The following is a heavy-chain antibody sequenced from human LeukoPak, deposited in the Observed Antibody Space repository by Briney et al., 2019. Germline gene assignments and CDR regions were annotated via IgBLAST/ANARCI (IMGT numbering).Heavy chain of an antibody. CDR2: INPNSGGT. CDR1: GYTFTGYY. V-gene: IGHV1-2*06. J-gene: IGHJ5*02. D-gene: IGHD5-24*01. CDR3: ARAVSRWLQFSWFDP. Sequence: ASVKVSCKASGYTFTGYYMRWVRQAPGQGLEWMGRINPNSGGTNYAQKFQGRVTMTRDTSISTAYMELSRLRSDDTAVYYCARAVSRWLQFSWFDPWGQGTLVTVSS.